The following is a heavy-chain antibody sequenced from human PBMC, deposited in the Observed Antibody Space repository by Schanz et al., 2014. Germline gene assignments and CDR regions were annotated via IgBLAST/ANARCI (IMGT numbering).Heavy chain of an antibody. D-gene: IGHD2-15*01. CDR3: ARGGGPEDVFDI. Sequence: QVHLVQSGAEVKKPGSSVKVSCKASGGTFSTYTISWVRQAPGQGLEWMGRIIPIHGIVNYAQRFQDRVRITADKSTSTAYMELSSLRSDDTAVYYCARGGGPEDVFDIWGQGTIRTVSS. V-gene: IGHV1-69*02. CDR1: GGTFSTYT. CDR2: IIPIHGIV. J-gene: IGHJ3*02.